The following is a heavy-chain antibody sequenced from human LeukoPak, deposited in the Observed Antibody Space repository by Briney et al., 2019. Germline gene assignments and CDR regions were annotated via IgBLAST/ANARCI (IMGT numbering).Heavy chain of an antibody. V-gene: IGHV3-23*01. J-gene: IGHJ1*01. CDR2: ISNTGGST. D-gene: IGHD2-15*01. CDR3: AQQVGYCSSGSCYFTY. Sequence: GGSLRLSCAASGFTFSSHGMHWVRQAPGKGLEWVSAISNTGGSTYYADSVKGRFTISRDESKNTLSLQMNSLRAEDTAVYYCAQQVGYCSSGSCYFTYWGQGTLVTVSS. CDR1: GFTFSSHG.